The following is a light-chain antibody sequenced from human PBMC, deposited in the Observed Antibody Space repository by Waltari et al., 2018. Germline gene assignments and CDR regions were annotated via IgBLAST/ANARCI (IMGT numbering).Light chain of an antibody. V-gene: IGKV3-15*01. CDR1: PSVSSN. Sequence: ELVMTQSPATLSVSPGERATLSCRASPSVSSNLAWSQQKPGQAPRLLFYGASTRATGIPTRFSGSGAGTEFTLTISSLQSEDFAVYYCQQYNNWPDTFGQGTKLEIK. J-gene: IGKJ2*01. CDR2: GAS. CDR3: QQYNNWPDT.